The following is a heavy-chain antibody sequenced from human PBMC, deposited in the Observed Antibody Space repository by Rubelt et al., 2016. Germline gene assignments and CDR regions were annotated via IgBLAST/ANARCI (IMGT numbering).Heavy chain of an antibody. D-gene: IGHD1-26*01. Sequence: QVQLVQSGAEVKKPGASVKVSCKASGSTFTSYGISWVRQAPGQGIEWMGWISAYNGNTNSARSLQGRATLTTDTATSTAYMDLRSLRSDVTAVYYWASGSGDYFDYWGQGTLVTVSS. V-gene: IGHV1-18*01. J-gene: IGHJ4*02. CDR2: ISAYNGNT. CDR3: ASGSGDYFDY. CDR1: GSTFTSYG.